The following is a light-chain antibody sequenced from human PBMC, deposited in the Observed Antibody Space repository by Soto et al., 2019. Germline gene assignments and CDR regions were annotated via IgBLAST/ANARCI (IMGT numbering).Light chain of an antibody. V-gene: IGLV1-40*01. CDR3: QSYDSSLSGSEV. J-gene: IGLJ1*01. Sequence: QSVLTQPPSVSGAPGQRVTISCTGSSSNIGAGHDVHWYQHLPGTAPKLLIYGNGNRPSGVPDRFSGSKSGTSASLAITGLQTEDEADYYCQSYDSSLSGSEVFGTGTTVTVL. CDR2: GNG. CDR1: SSNIGAGHD.